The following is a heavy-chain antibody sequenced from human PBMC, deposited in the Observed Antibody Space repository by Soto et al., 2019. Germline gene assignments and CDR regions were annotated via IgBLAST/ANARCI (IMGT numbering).Heavy chain of an antibody. V-gene: IGHV4-39*01. D-gene: IGHD3-9*01. CDR1: GGSISSSSYY. Sequence: SETLSLTCTVSGGSISSSSYYWGWIRQPPGKGLEWIGSIYYSGSTYYNPSLKSRVTISVDTSKNQFSLKLSSVTAADTAVYYCASQGDILSGYPGRYYYYYYMDVWGKGTTVTVSS. CDR2: IYYSGST. J-gene: IGHJ6*03. CDR3: ASQGDILSGYPGRYYYYYYMDV.